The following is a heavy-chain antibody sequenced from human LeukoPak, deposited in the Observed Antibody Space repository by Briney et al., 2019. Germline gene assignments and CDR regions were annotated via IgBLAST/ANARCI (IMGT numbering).Heavy chain of an antibody. D-gene: IGHD5-18*01. Sequence: GGSLRLSCAASGFTFSDYYMSWIRQAPGKGLEWVSTIKGIGPTTYYADSLKGRFTISRDKAKNSLYLQMNSLRAEDTAVYYCARDKGEDTAMVAGLDIWGQGTMVTVSS. V-gene: IGHV3-11*01. J-gene: IGHJ3*02. CDR3: ARDKGEDTAMVAGLDI. CDR1: GFTFSDYY. CDR2: IKGIGPTT.